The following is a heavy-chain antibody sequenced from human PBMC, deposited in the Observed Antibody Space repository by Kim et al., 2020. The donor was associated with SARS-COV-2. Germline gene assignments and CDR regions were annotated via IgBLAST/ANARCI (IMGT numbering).Heavy chain of an antibody. CDR1: GGTFSSYT. J-gene: IGHJ6*02. Sequence: SVKVSCKASGGTFSSYTISWVRQAPGQGLEWMGRIIPILGIANYAQKFQGRVTITADKSTSTAYMELSSLRSEDTAVYYCATARTTVVHYYYYGMDVWGQGTTVTVSS. CDR3: ATARTTVVHYYYYGMDV. D-gene: IGHD4-17*01. V-gene: IGHV1-69*02. CDR2: IIPILGIA.